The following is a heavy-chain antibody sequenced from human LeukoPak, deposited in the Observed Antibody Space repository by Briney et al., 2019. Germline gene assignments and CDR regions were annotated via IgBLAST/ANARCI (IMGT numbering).Heavy chain of an antibody. CDR2: IYYSGST. CDR1: GDSHSNYY. Sequence: SETLSLTCPVSGDSHSNYYWSWIRQHAGKGLAGVGYIYYSGSTYYNPSLKSRVTVSVDTSKNQFSLKLSSVTAADTAVYYCATKRVVVVAANDAFDIWGQGTMVTVSS. CDR3: ATKRVVVVAANDAFDI. V-gene: IGHV4-59*06. J-gene: IGHJ3*02. D-gene: IGHD2-15*01.